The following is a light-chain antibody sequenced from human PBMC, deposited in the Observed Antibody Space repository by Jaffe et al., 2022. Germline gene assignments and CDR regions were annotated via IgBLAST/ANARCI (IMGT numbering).Light chain of an antibody. CDR3: QQSNAYPFT. CDR1: QAVYSY. Sequence: DIQMTQSPSSLSASVGDTITITCRASQAVYSYLNWFQHKPGRAPNLLIHGASSLHSGVSARFRGSGSGTEFTLTITTLQPEDFATYYCQQSNAYPFTFGPGTKV. CDR2: GAS. V-gene: IGKV1-39*01. J-gene: IGKJ3*01.